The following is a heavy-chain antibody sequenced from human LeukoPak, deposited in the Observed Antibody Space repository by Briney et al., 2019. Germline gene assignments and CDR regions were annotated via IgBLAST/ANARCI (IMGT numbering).Heavy chain of an antibody. V-gene: IGHV4-59*08. Sequence: SETLSLTCTVSGGSISSYYWSWIRQPPGKGLEWIGYIYYSGGTNYNPSLKSRVTISVDTSKNQFSLKLSSVTAADTAVYYCARQVGLGSGSYYGAFDIWGQGTMVTVSS. CDR2: IYYSGGT. D-gene: IGHD1-26*01. CDR1: GGSISSYY. CDR3: ARQVGLGSGSYYGAFDI. J-gene: IGHJ3*02.